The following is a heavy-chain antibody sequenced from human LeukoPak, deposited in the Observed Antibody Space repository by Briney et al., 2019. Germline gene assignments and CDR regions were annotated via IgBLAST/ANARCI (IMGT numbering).Heavy chain of an antibody. D-gene: IGHD3-22*01. J-gene: IGHJ4*02. CDR3: ARHVGSGSYFDY. V-gene: IGHV4-39*01. CDR2: IYYSGSS. CDR1: GGSISSSSYY. Sequence: SVTLSLTCTVSGGSISSSSYYWGWIRQPPGKGLEWIGSIYYSGSSYYNPSLKSRVIISVDTSKNQFSLKLSSVTAADTAVYYCARHVGSGSYFDYWGQGTLVTVSS.